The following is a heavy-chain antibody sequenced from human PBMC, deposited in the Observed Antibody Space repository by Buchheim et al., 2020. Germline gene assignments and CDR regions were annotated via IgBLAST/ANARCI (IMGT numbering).Heavy chain of an antibody. D-gene: IGHD4-17*01. Sequence: EVQLVESGGGLVEPGGSLRLSCAASGFTFTNAWMNWVRQAPGKGLEWVGRIKSKIDGGTTDYAAPVKGRFTISSDDSKKKLYLQMNSLKTEDTAVYYCTSTLTVTTYYWGQGTL. CDR1: GFTFTNAW. J-gene: IGHJ4*02. CDR2: IKSKIDGGTT. V-gene: IGHV3-15*07. CDR3: TSTLTVTTYY.